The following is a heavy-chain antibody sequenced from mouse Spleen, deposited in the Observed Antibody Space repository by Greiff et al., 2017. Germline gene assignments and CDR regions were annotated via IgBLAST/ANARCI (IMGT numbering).Heavy chain of an antibody. CDR2: IRNKANGYTT. V-gene: IGHV7-3*02. CDR1: GFTFTDYY. Sequence: EVQLVESGGGLVQPGGSLRLSCATSGFTFTDYYMSWVRQPPGKALEWLGFIRNKANGYTTEYSASVKGRFTISRDNSQSILYLQMNTLRAEDSATYYCARDMGLLRYAMDYWGQGTSVTVSS. D-gene: IGHD1-1*01. CDR3: ARDMGLLRYAMDY. J-gene: IGHJ4*01.